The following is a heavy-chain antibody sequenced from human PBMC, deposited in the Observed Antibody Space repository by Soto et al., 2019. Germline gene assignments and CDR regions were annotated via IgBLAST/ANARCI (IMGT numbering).Heavy chain of an antibody. J-gene: IGHJ5*02. CDR3: ARVDYGDYDNWFDP. Sequence: QVQLVQSGAEVKKPGASVKVSCKASGYTFTSYDINWVRQATGQGLEWMGWMNPNSGNTGYAQKFQGRVTMTRNTSISTAYMERSSLRSEDTAVYYCARVDYGDYDNWFDPWGQGTLVTVSS. V-gene: IGHV1-8*01. CDR2: MNPNSGNT. D-gene: IGHD4-17*01. CDR1: GYTFTSYD.